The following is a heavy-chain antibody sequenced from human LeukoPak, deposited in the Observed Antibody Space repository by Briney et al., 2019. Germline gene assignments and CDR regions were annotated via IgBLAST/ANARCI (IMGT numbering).Heavy chain of an antibody. CDR3: ARVRRRWLQLWGWDFDY. CDR2: IIPIFGTA. CDR1: GGTFSSYA. V-gene: IGHV1-69*13. Sequence: GASVKVSCKASGGTFSSYAISWVRQAPGQGLEWMGGIIPIFGTANYAQKFQGRVTITADESTSTAYMELSSLRSEDTAVYYCARVRRRWLQLWGWDFDYWGQGTLVTVSS. J-gene: IGHJ4*02. D-gene: IGHD5-24*01.